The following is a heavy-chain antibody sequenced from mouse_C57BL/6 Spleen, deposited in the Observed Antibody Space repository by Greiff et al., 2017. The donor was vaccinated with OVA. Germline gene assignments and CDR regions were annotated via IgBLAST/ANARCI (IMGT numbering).Heavy chain of an antibody. D-gene: IGHD1-1*01. Sequence: EVKLMESGGGLVKPGGSLKLSCAASGFTFSDYGMHWVRQAPEKGLEWVAYISSGSSTIYYADTVKGRFTIYRDNAKKTLFLQMTSLRSEDTAMYYCARANYYGSSYETYYFDYWGQGTTLTVSS. CDR2: ISSGSSTI. J-gene: IGHJ2*01. CDR3: ARANYYGSSYETYYFDY. V-gene: IGHV5-17*01. CDR1: GFTFSDYG.